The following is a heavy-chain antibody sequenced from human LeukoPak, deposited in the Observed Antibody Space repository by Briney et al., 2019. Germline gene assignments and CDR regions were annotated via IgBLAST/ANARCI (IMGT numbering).Heavy chain of an antibody. CDR2: ISYDGSNK. CDR1: GFTFSSYG. V-gene: IGHV3-30*18. Sequence: GSLRPSCAASGFTFSSYGMHWVRQAPGKGLEWVAVISYDGSNKYYADSVKGRFTISRDNSKNTLYLQMNSLRAEDTAVYYCAKDAELWSYFDYWGQGTLVTVSS. CDR3: AKDAELWSYFDY. J-gene: IGHJ4*02. D-gene: IGHD5-18*01.